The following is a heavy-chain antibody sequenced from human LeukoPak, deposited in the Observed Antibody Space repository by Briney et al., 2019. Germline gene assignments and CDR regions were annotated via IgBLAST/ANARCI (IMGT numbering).Heavy chain of an antibody. Sequence: ADTLSLTCTVFGGSISSYYWSWIRQPPGKGLEWIGYIYYSWSTNYNPSLKSRVAISVDTSKNQFSLKLSSVTAADTAVYYCARVTWSRRAFDIWGQGTMVTVSS. CDR2: IYYSWST. CDR1: GGSISSYY. V-gene: IGHV4-59*01. J-gene: IGHJ3*02. CDR3: ARVTWSRRAFDI. D-gene: IGHD2/OR15-2a*01.